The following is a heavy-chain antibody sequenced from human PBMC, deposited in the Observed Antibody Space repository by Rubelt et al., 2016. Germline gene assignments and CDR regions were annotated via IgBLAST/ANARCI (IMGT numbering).Heavy chain of an antibody. CDR3: ARGSSSTPPIDY. Sequence: EVQLVESGGGLVQPGGSLRLSCAASGFTFSDYDMHWVRQPAGKGLEWDAAIGASGDTYYAGSEKGRFTVSRENAENSLYLQMNSLRAEDTAVYYCARGSSSTPPIDYWGRGTLVTVS. D-gene: IGHD6-13*01. CDR2: IGASGDT. V-gene: IGHV3-13*01. J-gene: IGHJ4*02. CDR1: GFTFSDYD.